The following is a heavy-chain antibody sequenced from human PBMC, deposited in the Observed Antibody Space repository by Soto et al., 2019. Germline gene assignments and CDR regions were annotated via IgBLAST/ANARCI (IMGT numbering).Heavy chain of an antibody. CDR3: AREGGSGPDY. Sequence: QVQLVESGGGVVQPGRSLRLSCAASGFTFSSYGMHWVRQAPGKGLEWVAFMWYDGSNKYYADSVKGRFTISRDNSKNTLYLQMNSLRAEDTAVYYCAREGGSGPDYWGQGTLATVSS. CDR2: MWYDGSNK. CDR1: GFTFSSYG. V-gene: IGHV3-33*01. J-gene: IGHJ4*02. D-gene: IGHD6-19*01.